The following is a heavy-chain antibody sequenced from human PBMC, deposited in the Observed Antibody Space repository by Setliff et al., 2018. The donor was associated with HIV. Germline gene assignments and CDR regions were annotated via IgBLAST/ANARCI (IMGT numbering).Heavy chain of an antibody. CDR2: IYYSGST. Sequence: PSETLSLTCTVSGGSISSSSYYWGWIRQPPGKGLEWIGSIYYSGSTYYNPSLKSRVTISVDTSKNQFSLKLYSVTAADTAVYYCARGTFSGPDYWGQGTLVTVSS. J-gene: IGHJ4*02. CDR1: GGSISSSSYY. V-gene: IGHV4-39*01. D-gene: IGHD1-26*01. CDR3: ARGTFSGPDY.